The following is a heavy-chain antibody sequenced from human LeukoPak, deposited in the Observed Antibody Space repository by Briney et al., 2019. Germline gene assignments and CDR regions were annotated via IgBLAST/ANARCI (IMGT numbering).Heavy chain of an antibody. V-gene: IGHV3-74*01. CDR1: GFTFSNFW. D-gene: IGHD3/OR15-3a*01. CDR3: AKDGPEGKRVFDI. J-gene: IGHJ3*02. CDR2: INRDGSST. Sequence: GGSLRLSCAASGFTFSNFWMRWVRQTPGKGLVWVSRINRDGSSTNYVDSVKGRFTISRDNVKNTLYLQMNSLRDEDTAVYYCAKDGPEGKRVFDIWGQGTMVTVSS.